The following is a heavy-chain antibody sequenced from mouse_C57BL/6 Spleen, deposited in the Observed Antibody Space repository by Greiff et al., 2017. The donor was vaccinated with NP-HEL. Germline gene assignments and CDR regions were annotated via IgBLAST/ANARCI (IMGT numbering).Heavy chain of an antibody. CDR3: ARHDSNYWYFDV. CDR2: ISGGGGNT. J-gene: IGHJ1*03. Sequence: EVQGVESGGGLVKPGGSLKLSCAASGFTFSSYTMSWVRQTPEQRLEWVATISGGGGNTYYPDSVKGRLTISRDNAKNTLYLQMSSLRSEDTALYYCARHDSNYWYFDVWGTGTTVTVSS. V-gene: IGHV5-9*01. D-gene: IGHD2-5*01. CDR1: GFTFSSYT.